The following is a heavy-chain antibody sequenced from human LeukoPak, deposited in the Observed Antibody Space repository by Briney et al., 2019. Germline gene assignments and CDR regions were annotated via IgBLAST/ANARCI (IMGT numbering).Heavy chain of an antibody. Sequence: PGGSLRLSCLVSGFTFDDNAMHWVRQAPGKGLEWVSAITWNSDANNTGYADSVKGRFTISRDNAKNSLYLQMNSLRAEDTAVYYCAKDVLLWFGELLDAFDIWGQGTMVTVSS. D-gene: IGHD3-10*01. V-gene: IGHV3-9*01. CDR1: GFTFDDNA. CDR3: AKDVLLWFGELLDAFDI. J-gene: IGHJ3*02. CDR2: ITWNSDANNT.